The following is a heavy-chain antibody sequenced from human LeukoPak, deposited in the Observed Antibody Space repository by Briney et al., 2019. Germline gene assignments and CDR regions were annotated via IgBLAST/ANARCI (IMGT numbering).Heavy chain of an antibody. Sequence: SETLSLTCAVYGGSFSGYYWSWIRQPPGKGLEWIGEINHSGSTNYNPSLKSRVTISVDTSKNQFSLKLSSVTAADTAVYYCARDGRNNWFDPWGQGTLVTVSS. CDR2: INHSGST. D-gene: IGHD3/OR15-3a*01. V-gene: IGHV4-34*01. J-gene: IGHJ5*02. CDR1: GGSFSGYY. CDR3: ARDGRNNWFDP.